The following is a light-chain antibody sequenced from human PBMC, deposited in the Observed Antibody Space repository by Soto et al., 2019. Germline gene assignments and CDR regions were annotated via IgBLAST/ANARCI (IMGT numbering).Light chain of an antibody. V-gene: IGLV3-25*03. Sequence: YELTQPPSVSVSPGQTARITCSGDALPKQYAYWYQQKPGQAPVLMIYKDTERPSGIPERFSGSSSGTTVTLTISGVQAEDEADYYCQSTDSSGYYLVFGGGTKLTVL. CDR3: QSTDSSGYYLV. J-gene: IGLJ2*01. CDR2: KDT. CDR1: ALPKQY.